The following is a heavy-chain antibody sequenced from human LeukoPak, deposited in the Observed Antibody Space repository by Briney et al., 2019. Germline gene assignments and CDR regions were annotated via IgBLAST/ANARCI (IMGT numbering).Heavy chain of an antibody. CDR3: ARAPSEIGGYYPEYFRH. J-gene: IGHJ1*01. V-gene: IGHV3-74*01. CDR1: GFTFSTYW. CDR2: IKSDGDT. Sequence: PGGSLRLSCAASGFTFSTYWMHWVRQAPGKGLVWVSRIKSDGDTNYADSVKGRFTISRDNAKKTVSLQMNSLRPEDTGVYYCARAPSEIGGYYPEYFRHWGQGTLVTVSS. D-gene: IGHD3-22*01.